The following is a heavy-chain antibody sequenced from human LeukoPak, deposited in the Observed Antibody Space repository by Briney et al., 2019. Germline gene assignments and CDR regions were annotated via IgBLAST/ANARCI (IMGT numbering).Heavy chain of an antibody. D-gene: IGHD2-21*01. CDR2: IYHSGST. CDR1: GYSISSGYY. CDR3: ARVGTIARNDY. J-gene: IGHJ4*02. V-gene: IGHV4-38-2*02. Sequence: PSETLSLTCTVSGYSISSGYYWGWIRQPPGKGLEWIGSIYHSGSTYYNPSLKSRVTISVDTSKNQFSLKLSSVTAADTAVYYCARVGTIARNDYWGQGTLVTVSS.